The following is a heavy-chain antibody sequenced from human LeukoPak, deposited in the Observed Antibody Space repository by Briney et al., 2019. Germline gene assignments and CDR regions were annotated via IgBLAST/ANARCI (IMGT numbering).Heavy chain of an antibody. CDR1: GGSISNAAYY. CDR3: ARVEAATANPRFDY. J-gene: IGHJ4*02. CDR2: IYYSGST. V-gene: IGHV4-31*03. D-gene: IGHD6-25*01. Sequence: PSETLSLTCTVSGGSISNAAYYWSWIRQHPGKGLEWIGYIYYSGSTYYNPSLKSRVTISVDTSMNQFSLEVNSVTAADMAVYYCARVEAATANPRFDYWGQGTLVTVSS.